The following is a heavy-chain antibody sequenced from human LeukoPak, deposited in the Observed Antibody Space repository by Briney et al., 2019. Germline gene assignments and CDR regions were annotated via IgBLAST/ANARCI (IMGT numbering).Heavy chain of an antibody. D-gene: IGHD6-19*01. CDR3: AREAGSESGWLKPLADLVRMRAFYYFDY. V-gene: IGHV1-2*06. CDR2: INPNSGGT. CDR1: GYTFTGYY. Sequence: ASVKVSCKASGYTFTGYYMHWVRQAPGQGLEWMGRINPNSGGTNYAQKFQGRVTMTRDTSTSTVYMELSSLRSEDTAVYYCAREAGSESGWLKPLADLVRMRAFYYFDYWGQGTLVTVSS. J-gene: IGHJ4*02.